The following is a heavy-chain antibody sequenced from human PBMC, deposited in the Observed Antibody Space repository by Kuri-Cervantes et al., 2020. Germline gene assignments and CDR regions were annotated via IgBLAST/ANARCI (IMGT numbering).Heavy chain of an antibody. V-gene: IGHV3-49*04. CDR1: GFTFSTYS. CDR3: TRDSDYDFWSGYYGDY. CDR2: IRSKAYGGTT. J-gene: IGHJ4*02. Sequence: GESLKISCAASGFTFSTYSINWVRQAPGKGLEWVGFIRSKAYGGTTEYAASVKGRFTISRDDSKSIAYLQMNSLKTKDTAVYYCTRDSDYDFWSGYYGDYWGQGTLVTVSS. D-gene: IGHD3-3*01.